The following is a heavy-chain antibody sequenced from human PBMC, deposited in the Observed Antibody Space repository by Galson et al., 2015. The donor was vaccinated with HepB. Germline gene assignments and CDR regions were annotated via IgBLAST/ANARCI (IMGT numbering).Heavy chain of an antibody. CDR1: GYTFTSYA. V-gene: IGHV1-3*01. J-gene: IGHJ1*01. Sequence: SVKVSCKASGYTFTSYAMHWVRQAPGQRLEWMGWINAGNGNTKYSQKFQGRVTITRDTSASTAYMELSSLRSEDTAVYYCAIEYGDYTGMKAEYFQHWGQGTLVTVSS. CDR2: INAGNGNT. CDR3: AIEYGDYTGMKAEYFQH. D-gene: IGHD4-17*01.